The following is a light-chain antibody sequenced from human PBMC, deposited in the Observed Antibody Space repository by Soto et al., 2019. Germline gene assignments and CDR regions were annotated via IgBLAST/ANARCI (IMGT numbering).Light chain of an antibody. CDR1: QSVSSY. CDR3: QQRSNWPIT. CDR2: AAS. V-gene: IGKV3-11*01. J-gene: IGKJ5*01. Sequence: IVFTQSPATLSLSPGERATLSCRASQSVSSYLAWYQQKPGQAPRLLVSAASNRATGIPARFSGSGSGTDFTLTISSLEPEDFAVYYCQQRSNWPITFGQGTRLEI.